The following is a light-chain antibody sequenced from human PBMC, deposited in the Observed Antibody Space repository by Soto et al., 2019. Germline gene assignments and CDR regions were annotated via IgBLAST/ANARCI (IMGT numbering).Light chain of an antibody. CDR1: QSVRNSH. J-gene: IGKJ4*01. V-gene: IGKV3-20*01. CDR3: QQYDSSPLT. CDR2: GAS. Sequence: ETVLTQSPGTLSLSRGERATLSCRASQSVRNSHLVWYQQKPDQAPRLLIYGASTRATGIPDRFGGGGSGADFTLTISRLEPEDFAVYYCQQYDSSPLTFGGGTKVDIK.